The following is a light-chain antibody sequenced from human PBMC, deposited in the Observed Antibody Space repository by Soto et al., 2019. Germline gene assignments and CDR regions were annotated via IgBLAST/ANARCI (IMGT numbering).Light chain of an antibody. CDR3: QQYNNWPPRT. V-gene: IGKV3-15*01. J-gene: IGKJ2*01. CDR1: QSISNS. Sequence: EIVMTQSPASLSVSPGETATLSCRASQSISNSLAWYQQKPGKAPSLLIYGASTRATGIPARFSGSGSGTELTLTINSLQSEYSALYYCQQYNNWPPRTFGQGTKLEIK. CDR2: GAS.